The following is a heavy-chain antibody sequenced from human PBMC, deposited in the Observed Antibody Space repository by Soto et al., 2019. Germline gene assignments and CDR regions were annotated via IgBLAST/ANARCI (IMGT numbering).Heavy chain of an antibody. CDR2: IIPIFGTA. V-gene: IGHV1-69*06. Sequence: SVKVSCKASGGAFSSYAISWVRQAPGQGLEWMGGIIPIFGTANYAQKFQGRVTITADKSTSTAYMELSSLRSEDTAVYYCASPRGAPGHFQHWGQGTLVTVSS. CDR1: GGAFSSYA. CDR3: ASPRGAPGHFQH. J-gene: IGHJ1*01.